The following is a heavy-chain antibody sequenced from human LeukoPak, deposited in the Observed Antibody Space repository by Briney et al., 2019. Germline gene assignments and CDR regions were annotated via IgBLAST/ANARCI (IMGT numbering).Heavy chain of an antibody. CDR3: ARSRPYYYDTSESCGAFDI. J-gene: IGHJ3*02. CDR1: GGSMRSYY. CDR2: IYYSGST. D-gene: IGHD3-22*01. Sequence: PSETLSLTCTVSGGSMRSYYWVWIRQPPGKGLEWIGYIYYSGSTDYNPSLKSRVTISVDTSKNQFSLKMSSVTAADTAVYYCARSRPYYYDTSESCGAFDIWGQGTMVTVSS. V-gene: IGHV4-59*01.